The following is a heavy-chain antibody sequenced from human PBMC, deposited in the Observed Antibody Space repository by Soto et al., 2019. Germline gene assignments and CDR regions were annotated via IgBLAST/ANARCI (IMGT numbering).Heavy chain of an antibody. CDR1: GFTFGDYA. V-gene: IGHV3-49*01. CDR2: IRSKAYGGTT. CDR3: TRVRASGYDYGNYYYMDV. D-gene: IGHD5-12*01. Sequence: GGSLRLSCTASGFTFGDYAMSWFRQAPGKGLEWVGFIRSKAYGGTTEYTASVKGRFTISRDDSKSIAYMQMNSLKTEDTAFYYCTRVRASGYDYGNYYYMDVWGKGTTVTVSS. J-gene: IGHJ6*03.